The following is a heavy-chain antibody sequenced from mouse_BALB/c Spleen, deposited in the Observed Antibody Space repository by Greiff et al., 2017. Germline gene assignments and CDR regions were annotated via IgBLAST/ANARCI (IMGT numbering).Heavy chain of an antibody. J-gene: IGHJ4*01. D-gene: IGHD2-3*01. CDR1: GFSLTSYG. CDR3: ARWLLRYYAMDY. CDR2: IWAGGST. Sequence: VQGVESGPGLVAPSQSLSITCTVSGFSLTSYGVHWVRQPPGKGLEWLGGIWAGGSTNYNSALMSRLSISKDNSKSQVFLKMNSQQTDDTARYYCARWLLRYYAMDYWGQGTSVTVSS. V-gene: IGHV2-9*02.